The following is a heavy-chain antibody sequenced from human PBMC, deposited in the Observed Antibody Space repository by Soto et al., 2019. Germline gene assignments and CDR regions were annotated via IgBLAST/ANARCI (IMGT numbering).Heavy chain of an antibody. Sequence: QVQLVQSGAEVKKPGAAVKVSCKTSGYTFTSYAITWVRQAPGQGLEWMGKISGYNGNTDYSEKFQGIVTMPTDTSTSTAYMELRRLGADAPAVYFCAREPLFGYLENWGQGTLVTVSS. V-gene: IGHV1-18*04. J-gene: IGHJ4*02. CDR1: GYTFTSYA. CDR2: ISGYNGNT. CDR3: AREPLFGYLEN. D-gene: IGHD3-3*02.